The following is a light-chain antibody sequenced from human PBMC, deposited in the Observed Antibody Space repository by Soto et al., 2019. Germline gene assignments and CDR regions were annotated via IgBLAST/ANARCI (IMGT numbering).Light chain of an antibody. CDR3: SSYTSNSTQV. V-gene: IGLV2-14*01. CDR2: EVS. Sequence: QSALTQPASVSGSPGQSITISCTGTSXDVGGYNYVSWYQQHPGKAPKLMIYEVSNRPSGVSNRFSGSKSGNTASLTISGLQAEDGADYYCSSYTSNSTQVFGTGTKVTVL. CDR1: SXDVGGYNY. J-gene: IGLJ1*01.